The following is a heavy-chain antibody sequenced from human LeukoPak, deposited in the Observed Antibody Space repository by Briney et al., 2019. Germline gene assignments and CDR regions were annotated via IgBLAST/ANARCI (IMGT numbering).Heavy chain of an antibody. J-gene: IGHJ4*02. CDR3: ARSYYYGSGSYYGNPFDY. CDR1: GGSISSSSYY. CDR2: IYYSGST. V-gene: IGHV4-39*01. D-gene: IGHD3-10*01. Sequence: SETPSLTCTVSGGSISSSSYYWGWIRQPPGKGLEWIGSIYYSGSTYYNPSLESRVTISVDTSKNQFSLKLSSVTAADTAVYYCARSYYYGSGSYYGNPFDYWGQGTLVSVSS.